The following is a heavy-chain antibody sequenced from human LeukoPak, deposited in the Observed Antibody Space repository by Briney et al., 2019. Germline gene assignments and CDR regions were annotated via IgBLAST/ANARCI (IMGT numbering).Heavy chain of an antibody. Sequence: PSETLSPTCAVYGGSFSGYYWSWIRQPPGKGLEWIGEINHSGSTNYNPSLKSGVTISVDTSKNQFSLKLSSVTAADTAVYYCARGNGEAARLPYMDVWGKGTTVTVSS. CDR2: INHSGST. V-gene: IGHV4-34*01. J-gene: IGHJ6*03. CDR1: GGSFSGYY. D-gene: IGHD6-6*01. CDR3: ARGNGEAARLPYMDV.